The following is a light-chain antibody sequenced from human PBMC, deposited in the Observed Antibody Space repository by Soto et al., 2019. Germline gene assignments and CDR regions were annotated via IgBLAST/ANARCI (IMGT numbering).Light chain of an antibody. J-gene: IGKJ1*01. CDR2: GAS. V-gene: IGKV3-20*01. Sequence: DNVLTQSPGTLSVPPGARATLSCRATQSVAGNYVAWYQQRPGQAPRLLIYGASTRATGIPDRFSGSGSGADFTLTITRLEPEDSAVYYCQQYGRSRTFGQGTKVDI. CDR3: QQYGRSRT. CDR1: QSVAGNY.